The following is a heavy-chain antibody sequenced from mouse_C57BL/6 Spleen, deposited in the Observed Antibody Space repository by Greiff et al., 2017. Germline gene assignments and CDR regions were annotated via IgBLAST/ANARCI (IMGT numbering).Heavy chain of an antibody. CDR1: GFTFSDYG. CDR2: ISSGSSTI. CDR3: ARSSPNPIDY. J-gene: IGHJ2*01. V-gene: IGHV5-17*01. D-gene: IGHD4-1*01. Sequence: EVKLQESGGGLVKPGGSLKLSCAASGFTFSDYGMHWVRQAPEKGLEWVAYISSGSSTIYYADTVKGRFTISRDNAKNTLFLQMTSLRSENTAMYYCARSSPNPIDYWGQGTTLTVSS.